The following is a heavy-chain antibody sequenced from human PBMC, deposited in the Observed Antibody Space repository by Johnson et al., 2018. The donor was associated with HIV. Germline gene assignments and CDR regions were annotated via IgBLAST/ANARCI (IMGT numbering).Heavy chain of an antibody. CDR2: IYSDGST. CDR3: ARDRGYSSSSANAFDI. D-gene: IGHD6-6*01. Sequence: QVQLVESGGGVMQPGKSLRLSCEASGFTFRSYAMHWVRQAPGKGLEWVAVIYSDGSTYYADSVKGRFTISRDTSKNTLYLQMNSLRAEDTAVYYCARDRGYSSSSANAFDIWGQGTMVTVSS. V-gene: IGHV3-NL1*01. J-gene: IGHJ3*02. CDR1: GFTFRSYA.